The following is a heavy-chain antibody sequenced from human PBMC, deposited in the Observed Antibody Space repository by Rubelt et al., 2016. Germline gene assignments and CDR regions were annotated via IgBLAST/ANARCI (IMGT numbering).Heavy chain of an antibody. V-gene: IGHV4-59*12. D-gene: IGHD3-3*01. J-gene: IGHJ4*02. Sequence: QVQLQESGPGLVKPSETLSLTCTVSGDSISSYYWTWIRQPPGKGLEWIGYIYYSGSTNYNPSLKIRVTISVDTSKNQCSLKLSAVTAADTAVYYCARSDEFLEWLSPFDYWGQGTLVTVSS. CDR3: ARSDEFLEWLSPFDY. CDR1: GDSISSYY. CDR2: IYYSGST.